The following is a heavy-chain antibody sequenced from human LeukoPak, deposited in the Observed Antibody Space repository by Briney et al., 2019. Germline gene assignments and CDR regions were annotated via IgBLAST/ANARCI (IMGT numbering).Heavy chain of an antibody. CDR2: IYYSGST. Sequence: SETLSLTCTVSGGSISSYYWSWIWQPPGKGLEWIGYIYYSGSTNYNPSLKSRVTISVDTSKNQFSLKLSSVTAADTAVYYCARDNPGIAAVRTFDYWGQGTLVTVSS. CDR3: ARDNPGIAAVRTFDY. CDR1: GGSISSYY. D-gene: IGHD6-13*01. V-gene: IGHV4-59*01. J-gene: IGHJ4*02.